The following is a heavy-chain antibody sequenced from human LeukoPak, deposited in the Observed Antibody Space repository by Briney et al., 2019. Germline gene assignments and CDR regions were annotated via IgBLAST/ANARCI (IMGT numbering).Heavy chain of an antibody. CDR1: EFTFTNFW. Sequence: GGSLRLSCAASEFTFTNFWMSWVRQAPGKGLEWAANTNRDGSEKYYVDSAKGRVTISRDNAMNFLYLQLNSLRVDDTAVYYCARDSASCRGCAFDIWGQGTVVTVSS. D-gene: IGHD2-2*01. CDR2: TNRDGSEK. CDR3: ARDSASCRGCAFDI. V-gene: IGHV3-7*01. J-gene: IGHJ3*02.